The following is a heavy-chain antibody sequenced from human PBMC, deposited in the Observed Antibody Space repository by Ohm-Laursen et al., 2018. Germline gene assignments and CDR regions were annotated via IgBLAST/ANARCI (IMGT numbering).Heavy chain of an antibody. CDR1: GGSVNSRDYY. CDR2: VFYSGST. CDR3: VRQIERDGYDY. D-gene: IGHD5-24*01. Sequence: SETLSLTCTVSGGSVNSRDYYWGWIRQPPGKGLEWVASVFYSGSTYYSPSLKSRVTIYIDTSKNQFSVNLRSVTAADTAVYYCVRQIERDGYDYWGQGTLVTVSS. J-gene: IGHJ4*02. V-gene: IGHV4-39*01.